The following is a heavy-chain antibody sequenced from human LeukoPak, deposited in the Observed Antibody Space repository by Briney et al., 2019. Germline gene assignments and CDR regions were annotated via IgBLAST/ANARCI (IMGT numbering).Heavy chain of an antibody. CDR1: GFTFSSYA. Sequence: PGGSLRLSCAASGFTFSSYAMSWVRQAPGKGLEWVSAISGSGGSTYYADSVKGRFTISRDNSKNTLYLQMNSLRAEDTAVYYCAKDLMAVSASLWFGELLYYYYYGMDVWGQGTTVTVSS. CDR2: ISGSGGST. V-gene: IGHV3-23*01. D-gene: IGHD3-10*01. J-gene: IGHJ6*02. CDR3: AKDLMAVSASLWFGELLYYYYYGMDV.